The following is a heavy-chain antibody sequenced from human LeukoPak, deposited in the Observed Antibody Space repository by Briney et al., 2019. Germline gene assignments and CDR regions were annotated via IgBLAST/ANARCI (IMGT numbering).Heavy chain of an antibody. J-gene: IGHJ4*02. CDR3: AKDSFVGTTSYLDS. Sequence: GRSLRLSCAASGFTFDDYAMHWVRQAPGKGLEWVSGISWNSGSIGYADSVKGRFTISRDNAKNSLYLHLNSLTPEDTALYYCAKDSFVGTTSYLDSWGQGTLVTVSS. V-gene: IGHV3-9*01. D-gene: IGHD1-26*01. CDR1: GFTFDDYA. CDR2: ISWNSGSI.